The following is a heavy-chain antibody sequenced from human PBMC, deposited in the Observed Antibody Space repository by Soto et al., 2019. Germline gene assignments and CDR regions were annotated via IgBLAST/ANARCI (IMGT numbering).Heavy chain of an antibody. V-gene: IGHV3-30-3*01. CDR2: ISYGKNNK. CDR1: GFTFSSYV. J-gene: IGHJ6*02. CDR3: ARAGCDGGSCYTLVGLRYGMDV. Sequence: QVQLVESGGGVVQPGRSLRLSCAASGFTFSSYVIYWVRQAPGKGLEWVAIISYGKNNKYYADSVKGLLTISRHNSKNTLYLQMTSLRGEDTAVYYCARAGCDGGSCYTLVGLRYGMDVWGQETTVTVSS. D-gene: IGHD2-15*01.